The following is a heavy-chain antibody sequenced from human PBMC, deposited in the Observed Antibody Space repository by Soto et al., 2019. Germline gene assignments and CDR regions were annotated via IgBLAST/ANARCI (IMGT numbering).Heavy chain of an antibody. J-gene: IGHJ4*02. Sequence: ASVKVSCKASGYTFTSYAMHWVRQAPGQRLEWMGWINAGKGNTKYSQKFQGRVTITRDTSASTVYMELSSLRSEDTAVYYCGRDIVYFDSWGQGTLVTVSS. CDR3: GRDIVYFDS. CDR2: INAGKGNT. V-gene: IGHV1-3*01. CDR1: GYTFTSYA. D-gene: IGHD3-16*02.